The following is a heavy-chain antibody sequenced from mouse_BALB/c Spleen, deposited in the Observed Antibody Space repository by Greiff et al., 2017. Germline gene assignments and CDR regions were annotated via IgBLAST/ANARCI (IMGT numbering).Heavy chain of an antibody. CDR3: ARGQYGYDEDFAY. CDR1: GFTFSSFG. CDR2: ISSGSSTI. Sequence: EVKLMESGGGLVQPGGSRKLSCAASGFTFSSFGMHWVRQAPEKGLEWVAYISSGSSTIYYADTVKGRFTISRDNPKNTLFLQMTSLRSEDTAMYYCARGQYGYDEDFAYWGQGTLVTVSA. D-gene: IGHD2-2*01. V-gene: IGHV5-17*02. J-gene: IGHJ3*01.